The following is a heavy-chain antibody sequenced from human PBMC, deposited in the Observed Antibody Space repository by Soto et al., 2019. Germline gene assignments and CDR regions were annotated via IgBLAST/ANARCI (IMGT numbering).Heavy chain of an antibody. CDR3: ARSAPRSGYWPLGYYYGMDV. CDR1: GYTFTSYG. V-gene: IGHV1-18*01. CDR2: ISAYNGNT. D-gene: IGHD3-3*01. Sequence: QVQLVQSGAEVKKPGASVKVPCKASGYTFTSYGISWVRQAPGQGLEWMGWISAYNGNTNYAQKLQGRVTMTTDTSTSTAYMELRSLRSDDTAVYYCARSAPRSGYWPLGYYYGMDVWGQGTTVTVSS. J-gene: IGHJ6*02.